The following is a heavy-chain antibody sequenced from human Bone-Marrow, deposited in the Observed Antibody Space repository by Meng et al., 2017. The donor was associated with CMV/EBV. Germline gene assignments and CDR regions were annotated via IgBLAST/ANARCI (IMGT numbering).Heavy chain of an antibody. Sequence: KVSCKASGYIFIGYYIHWVRQATGQGLEWMGWMNPNSGNTGYAQKFQGRVTMTRNTSISTAYMELSSLRSEDTAVYYCARGHNWNYYYYYGMDVWGQGTTVTVSS. V-gene: IGHV1-8*02. CDR3: ARGHNWNYYYYYGMDV. CDR2: MNPNSGNT. J-gene: IGHJ6*02. CDR1: GYIFIGYY. D-gene: IGHD1-20*01.